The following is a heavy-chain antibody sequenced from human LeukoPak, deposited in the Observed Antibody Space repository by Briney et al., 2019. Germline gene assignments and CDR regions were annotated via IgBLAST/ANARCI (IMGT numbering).Heavy chain of an antibody. CDR3: ARESS. Sequence: GGSLRLSCAASGFSFKDYWVSWVRQAPGKGLEWVSVIYSGGSTYYADSVKGRFTISRDNSKNTLYLQMNSLRAEDTAVYYCARESSWGQGTLVTVSS. J-gene: IGHJ4*02. V-gene: IGHV3-66*01. CDR1: GFSFKDYW. CDR2: IYSGGST.